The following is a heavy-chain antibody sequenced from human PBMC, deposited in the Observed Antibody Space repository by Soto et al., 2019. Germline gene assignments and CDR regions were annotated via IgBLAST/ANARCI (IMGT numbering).Heavy chain of an antibody. D-gene: IGHD3-9*01. CDR2: IYYSGST. V-gene: IGHV4-59*01. CDR1: GGSICSYY. Sequence: SETLSLTCTVSGGSICSYYWSWIRQPPGKGLEWIGYIYYSGSTNYNPSLKSRVTISVDTSKNQFSLKLSSVTAADTAVYYCARSMVGYDILTGYYIWFDPWGQGTLVTVSS. J-gene: IGHJ5*02. CDR3: ARSMVGYDILTGYYIWFDP.